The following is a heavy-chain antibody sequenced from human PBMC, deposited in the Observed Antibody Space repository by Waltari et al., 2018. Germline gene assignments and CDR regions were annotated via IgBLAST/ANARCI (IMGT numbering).Heavy chain of an antibody. CDR2: INNDGSGT. V-gene: IGHV3-74*01. CDR1: GLPFRSYW. Sequence: EVQLVESGGGLVQPGGSLRLSCSAAGLPFRSYWIYWVRQAPGKGLVYVSRINNDGSGTTYTDSVKGRFTVSRDNAKNTLYLQMNSLRVEDTARYYCARGGAYHAFDIWGQGTVVTVSS. J-gene: IGHJ3*02. CDR3: ARGGAYHAFDI. D-gene: IGHD2-2*01.